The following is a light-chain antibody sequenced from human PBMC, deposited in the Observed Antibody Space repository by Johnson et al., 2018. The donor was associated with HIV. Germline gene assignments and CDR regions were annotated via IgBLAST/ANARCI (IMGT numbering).Light chain of an antibody. V-gene: IGLV1-51*01. CDR3: GTWDSSLIAGV. CDR1: SSNIGNNY. J-gene: IGLJ1*01. CDR2: DNT. Sequence: QSVLTQPPSVSAAPGQRVTISCSGSSSNIGNNYVSWYQQFPERAPKLLIYDNTKRPSGIPDRFSGSKSGTSATLGITGLQTGDEADYYCGTWDSSLIAGVFGTGTKVTVL.